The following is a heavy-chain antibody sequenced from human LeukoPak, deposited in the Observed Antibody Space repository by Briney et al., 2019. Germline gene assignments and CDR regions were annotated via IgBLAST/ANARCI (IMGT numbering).Heavy chain of an antibody. CDR1: GFTFSSYS. J-gene: IGHJ4*02. Sequence: PGGSLRLSWAASGFTFSSYSMSWVRPAQGKGLEWVSSISSSCCYIYYADSVKGRFTSSRDNTKKSLYLQMDSLRAEDTAMYYCARDSRPRGGSSLYHNFDYWGQGTPVPVSS. V-gene: IGHV3-21*01. CDR3: ARDSRPRGGSSLYHNFDY. CDR2: ISSSCCYI. D-gene: IGHD6-19*01.